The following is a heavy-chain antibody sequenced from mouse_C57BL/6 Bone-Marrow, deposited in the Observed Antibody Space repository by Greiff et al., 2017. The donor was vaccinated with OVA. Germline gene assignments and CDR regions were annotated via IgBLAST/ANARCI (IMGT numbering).Heavy chain of an antibody. V-gene: IGHV1-55*01. Sequence: QVQLQQPGAELVKPGASVKMSCKASGYTFTSYWITWVKQRPGQGLEWIGDIYPGSGSTNYNEKFKSKATLTVDTSSSTAYMQLSSLTSEDPAVYYCARDYYGSSHWYFDVWGTGTTVTVSS. CDR3: ARDYYGSSHWYFDV. CDR2: IYPGSGST. J-gene: IGHJ1*03. D-gene: IGHD1-1*01. CDR1: GYTFTSYW.